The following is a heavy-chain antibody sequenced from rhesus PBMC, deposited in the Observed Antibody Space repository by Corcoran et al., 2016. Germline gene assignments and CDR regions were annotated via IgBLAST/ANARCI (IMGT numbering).Heavy chain of an antibody. CDR1: GGSISGHH. D-gene: IGHD4-29*01. CDR2: IGGSSGST. CDR3: ARDYGQYNSLDV. Sequence: QVQLQESGPGLGKPSETLSLTCAVSGGSISGHHWNWNRQPPGKGLEWIWYIGGSSGSTYYNPSLKSRVTISTDTSKNQFSLKLSSVTAADTAVYYCARDYGQYNSLDVWGRGVLVTVSS. V-gene: IGHV4-165*02. J-gene: IGHJ5-2*02.